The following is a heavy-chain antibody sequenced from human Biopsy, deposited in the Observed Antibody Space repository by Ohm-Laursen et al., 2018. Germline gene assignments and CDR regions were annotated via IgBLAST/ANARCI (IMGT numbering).Heavy chain of an antibody. J-gene: IGHJ4*02. D-gene: IGHD2-2*02. CDR2: ISGSGGST. V-gene: IGHV3-23*01. CDR1: GFKFSTYA. Sequence: SLRLSCAASGFKFSTYAMNWVRQAPGKGLEWVSTISGSGGSTYYADSVKGRFTISRDASKNTLYLLMNSLRAEDTAMYYCAKGGYCTTTSCYMDVDYWGQGTLVTVSS. CDR3: AKGGYCTTTSCYMDVDY.